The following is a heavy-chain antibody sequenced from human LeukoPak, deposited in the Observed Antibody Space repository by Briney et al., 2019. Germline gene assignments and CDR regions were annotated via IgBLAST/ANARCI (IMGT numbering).Heavy chain of an antibody. CDR3: ARDQVVWYSSGWYDY. CDR2: INPSGGST. D-gene: IGHD6-19*01. J-gene: IGHJ4*02. Sequence: ASVKVSCKASGYTFTGYYMHWVRQAPGQGLEWMGIINPSGGSTSYAQKFQGRVTMTRDMSTSTVYMELSSLRSEDTAVYYCARDQVVWYSSGWYDYWGQGTLVTVSS. V-gene: IGHV1-46*01. CDR1: GYTFTGYY.